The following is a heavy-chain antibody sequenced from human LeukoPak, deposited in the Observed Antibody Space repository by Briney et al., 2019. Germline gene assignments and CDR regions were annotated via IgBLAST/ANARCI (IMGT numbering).Heavy chain of an antibody. D-gene: IGHD1-26*01. J-gene: IGHJ4*02. CDR3: AKVSSGSQDS. CDR1: GFTFGGSA. Sequence: GGSLRLSCAASGFTFGGSAMSWVRQAPGKGLEWVSTIGGGGENTYYADSAKGRFTNSRDNSKNTVYLQMNSLRAEDTAVYYCAKVSSGSQDSWGQGTLVTVFS. V-gene: IGHV3-23*01. CDR2: IGGGGENT.